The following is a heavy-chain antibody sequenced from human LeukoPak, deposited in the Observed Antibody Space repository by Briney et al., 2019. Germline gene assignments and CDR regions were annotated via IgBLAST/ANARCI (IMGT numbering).Heavy chain of an antibody. CDR1: GLTFRTFW. D-gene: IGHD3-16*01. CDR3: ASGGHIDY. Sequence: PGGSLRLSCEVSGLTFRTFWMSWVRQAPVEGLQWVANINQDGSEENYVDSVRGRFTVSRDNAKNSLYLQMNSLTAEDTAVYYCASGGHIDYFGQGSQVTVSS. V-gene: IGHV3-7*01. J-gene: IGHJ4*02. CDR2: INQDGSEE.